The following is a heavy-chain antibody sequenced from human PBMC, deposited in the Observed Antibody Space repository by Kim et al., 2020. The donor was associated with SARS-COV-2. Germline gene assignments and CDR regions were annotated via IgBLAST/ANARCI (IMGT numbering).Heavy chain of an antibody. V-gene: IGHV3-74*01. CDR3: ARKDCSGGSCAFDP. Sequence: EESVKGRFTISRDNAKSTGYLQMNRLRGEDTAVYHCARKDCSGGSCAFDPWGQGTLVTVSS. D-gene: IGHD2-15*01. J-gene: IGHJ5*02.